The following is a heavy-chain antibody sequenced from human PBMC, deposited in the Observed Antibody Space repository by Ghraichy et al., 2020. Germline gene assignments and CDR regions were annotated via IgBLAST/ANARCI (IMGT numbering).Heavy chain of an antibody. CDR2: ISAYNGNT. CDR3: ARDLGPQWLDYYYYMDV. D-gene: IGHD6-19*01. Sequence: ASVKVSCKASGYTFTSYGISWVRQAPGQGLEWMGWISAYNGNTNYAQKLQGRVTMTTDTSTSTAYMELRSLRSDDTAVYYCARDLGPQWLDYYYYMDVWGKGTTVTVSS. CDR1: GYTFTSYG. V-gene: IGHV1-18*01. J-gene: IGHJ6*03.